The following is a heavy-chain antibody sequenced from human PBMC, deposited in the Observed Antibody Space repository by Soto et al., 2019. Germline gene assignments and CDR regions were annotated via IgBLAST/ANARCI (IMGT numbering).Heavy chain of an antibody. J-gene: IGHJ4*02. CDR2: ISGSAGST. CDR1: GFTFSSYA. CDR3: AKDPDTPVGDNF. D-gene: IGHD2-15*01. V-gene: IGHV3-23*01. Sequence: EVQLLESGGGLVQPGGSLRLSCAASGFTFSSYAMSWVRQAPGKGLEWVSAISGSAGSTYYADSVKGRFTISRHNSENTLYPHINSLTVEDTAVYYCAKDPDTPVGDNFWVQGTLVTVCS.